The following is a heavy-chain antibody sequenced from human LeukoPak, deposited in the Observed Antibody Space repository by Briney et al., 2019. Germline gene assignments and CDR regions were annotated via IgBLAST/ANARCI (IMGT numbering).Heavy chain of an antibody. CDR2: IWYDGSNK. J-gene: IGHJ5*02. CDR3: ARDRSVGATRGWFDP. CDR1: GFTFSSYG. Sequence: GGSPRLSCAASGFTFSSYGMHWVRQAPGKGLEWVAIIWYDGSNKYYADSVKGRFTISRDNSKNTLYLQMNSLRAEDTAVYYCARDRSVGATRGWFDPWGQGTLVTVSS. D-gene: IGHD1-26*01. V-gene: IGHV3-33*01.